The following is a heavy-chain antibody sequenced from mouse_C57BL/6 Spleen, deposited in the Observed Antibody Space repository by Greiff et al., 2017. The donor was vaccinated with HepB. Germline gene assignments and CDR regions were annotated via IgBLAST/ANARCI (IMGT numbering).Heavy chain of an antibody. CDR3: TRDQGCGSSYPDY. CDR1: GFTFSSYA. Sequence: EVHLVESGEGLVKPGGSLKLSCAASGFTFSSYAMSWVRQTPEKRLEWVAYISSGGDYNYYADTLKGRFTISRDNGRNTLYLQMSSLKSEDTAMYDGTRDQGCGSSYPDYWGQGTTLTVSS. CDR2: ISSGGDYN. J-gene: IGHJ2*01. V-gene: IGHV5-9-1*02. D-gene: IGHD1-1*01.